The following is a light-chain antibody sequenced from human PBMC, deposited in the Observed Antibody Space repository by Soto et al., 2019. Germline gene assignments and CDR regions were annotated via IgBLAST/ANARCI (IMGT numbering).Light chain of an antibody. CDR2: DAS. Sequence: EFVLTQSPGTLSLSPEERATLSCRDSQTVRNNYLAWYQQKPGQAPTLLIYDASSRATGIPDRFSGGGSGTGFTLTISRLEPEDFAVYYCQQFSNYPRTFGGGTKVEIK. V-gene: IGKV3-20*01. CDR3: QQFSNYPRT. CDR1: QTVRNNY. J-gene: IGKJ4*01.